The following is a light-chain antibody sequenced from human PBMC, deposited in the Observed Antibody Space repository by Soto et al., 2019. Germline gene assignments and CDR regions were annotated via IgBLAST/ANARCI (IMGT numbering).Light chain of an antibody. J-gene: IGKJ4*01. V-gene: IGKV3-20*01. CDR3: QQYGSSPLLT. CDR1: QSVSCSY. Sequence: IALTLSAGTLSLSPGERATLRCRASQSVSCSYLAWYQQKPGQAPRLLSYGASSRATGIPDRFSSSGSGTDFTLTISRLEPEDFAVYYCQQYGSSPLLTFGGGANVDI. CDR2: GAS.